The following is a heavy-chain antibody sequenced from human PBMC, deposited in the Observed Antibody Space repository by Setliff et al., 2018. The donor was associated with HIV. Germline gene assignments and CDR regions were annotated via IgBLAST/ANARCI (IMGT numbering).Heavy chain of an antibody. Sequence: GGSLRLSCVASGFTLSNYWMHWVRQAPGKGLVWVSRINTDGSSISHADSVKGRFTISRDNAKNTLFLQMNSLRAEDTAVYYCASSNVVVVTASVSDAFDIWGQGTMVTVSS. J-gene: IGHJ3*02. CDR1: GFTLSNYW. CDR3: ASSNVVVVTASVSDAFDI. V-gene: IGHV3-74*01. D-gene: IGHD2-21*02. CDR2: INTDGSSI.